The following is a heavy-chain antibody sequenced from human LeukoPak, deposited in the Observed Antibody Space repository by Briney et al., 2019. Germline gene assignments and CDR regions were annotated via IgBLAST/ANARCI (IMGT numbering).Heavy chain of an antibody. Sequence: GGSLRLSCAASGFTFSNYGMHWVRQAPGKGLEWVSILYSGGSTYYADSVKGRFTISRDNSKNTLYLQMNSLRAEDTAVYYCARLPAYCSSTSCYYDYWGQGTLVTVSS. CDR3: ARLPAYCSSTSCYYDY. V-gene: IGHV3-66*04. J-gene: IGHJ4*02. CDR2: LYSGGST. CDR1: GFTFSNYG. D-gene: IGHD2-2*01.